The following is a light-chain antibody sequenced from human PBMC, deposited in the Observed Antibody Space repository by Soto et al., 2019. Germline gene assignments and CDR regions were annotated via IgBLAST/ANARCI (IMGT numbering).Light chain of an antibody. CDR2: WAF. J-gene: IGKJ4*01. V-gene: IGKV4-1*01. CDR1: QSVLVTPDNKNN. Sequence: DIVMTQSPDSLAVSLGERATINCKSSQSVLVTPDNKNNLAWYQQKPGQPPRLLIYWAFFRESGVPDRFSGSGSGTDFTLTISHLRAEDVAVYYCQQYFIAPLTFGGGTKVEIK. CDR3: QQYFIAPLT.